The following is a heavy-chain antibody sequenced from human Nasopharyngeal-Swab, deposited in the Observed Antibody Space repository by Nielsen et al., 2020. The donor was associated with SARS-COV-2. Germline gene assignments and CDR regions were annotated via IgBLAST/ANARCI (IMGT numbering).Heavy chain of an antibody. CDR2: ISPNNGNT. V-gene: IGHV1-18*01. D-gene: IGHD6-19*01. Sequence: ASVKVSCKASGYTFRNYGIFWVRQAPGQGRECMGWISPNNGNTNYAQTVQGRVTMTTDTSTTTAYMELRSLRSDDTAVYYCARDPSGWGAYSDYWGQGTLVTVSS. CDR1: GYTFRNYG. J-gene: IGHJ4*02. CDR3: ARDPSGWGAYSDY.